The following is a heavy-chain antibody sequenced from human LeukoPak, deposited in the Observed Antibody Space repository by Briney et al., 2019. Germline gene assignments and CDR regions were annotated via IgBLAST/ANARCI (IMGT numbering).Heavy chain of an antibody. CDR2: IEKDGSVR. V-gene: IGHV3-7*01. J-gene: IGHJ4*02. CDR1: GFTFSTYW. Sequence: GGSLRLSCAASGFTFSTYWMTGLRQAPGKGLEWVANIEKDGSVRNYADSVRGRFTISRDNAKNSLSLQLNSLRAEDTAVYYCARDRGWLQFDYWSQGNLVTVSS. CDR3: ARDRGWLQFDY. D-gene: IGHD5-24*01.